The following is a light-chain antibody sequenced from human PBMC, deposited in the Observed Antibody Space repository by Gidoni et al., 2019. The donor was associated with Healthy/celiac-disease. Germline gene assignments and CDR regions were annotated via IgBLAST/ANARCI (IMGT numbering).Light chain of an antibody. CDR3: AAWDDSLSGWV. J-gene: IGLJ3*02. V-gene: IGLV1-47*01. CDR2: RNN. Sequence: QSVLTQPPSASGTPGQGVTISCSGSSSNIGSNYVYWYHQLPGTAPKPLIYRNNQRPSGVPDRFSGSKSGTSASLAISGLRSEDEADYYCAAWDDSLSGWVFGGGTKLTVL. CDR1: SSNIGSNY.